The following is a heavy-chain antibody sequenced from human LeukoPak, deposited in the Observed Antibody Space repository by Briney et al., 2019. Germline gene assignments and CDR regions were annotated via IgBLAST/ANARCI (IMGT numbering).Heavy chain of an antibody. D-gene: IGHD5-18*01. CDR1: GGSISSSSYY. Sequence: SETLSLTCTVSGGSISSSSYYWGWIRQPPGKGLEWIGSIYYSGSTYYNPSLKSRVTISVDTSKNQFSLKLSSVTAADTAVYYCARVEEYSYGHFDYWGQGTLVTVSS. V-gene: IGHV4-39*07. J-gene: IGHJ4*02. CDR3: ARVEEYSYGHFDY. CDR2: IYYSGST.